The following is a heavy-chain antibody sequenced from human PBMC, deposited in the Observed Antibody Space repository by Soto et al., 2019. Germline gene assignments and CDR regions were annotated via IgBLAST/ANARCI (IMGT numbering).Heavy chain of an antibody. V-gene: IGHV1-18*01. CDR3: AATGGHDFGLDI. D-gene: IGHD2-8*02. CDR1: DHTFTYYG. J-gene: IGHJ6*02. Sequence: QAQLLQSGGEVKKPGASVKVSCNSSDHTFTYYGINWVRRAPGQGLEWMGWLSGYNGNTKYAQKFQDRVTMIADTTTRTAYMEMRSLTSDDTAVYFCAATGGHDFGLDIWGQGTTVTVSS. CDR2: LSGYNGNT.